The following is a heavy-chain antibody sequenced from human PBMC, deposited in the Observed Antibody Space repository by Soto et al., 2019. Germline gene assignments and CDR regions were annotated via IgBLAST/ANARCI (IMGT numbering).Heavy chain of an antibody. J-gene: IGHJ3*02. CDR3: ARGGQQLADAFDI. CDR1: GFVFSTYS. Sequence: GGSLRLSCAASGFVFSTYSMNWVRQAPGKGLEWVSFIRSNNNAIYYADSVKGRFTISRDNAKNSLFLQMNSLRDEDTAVYYCARGGQQLADAFDIWGRGTMVTVSS. D-gene: IGHD6-13*01. V-gene: IGHV3-48*02. CDR2: IRSNNNAI.